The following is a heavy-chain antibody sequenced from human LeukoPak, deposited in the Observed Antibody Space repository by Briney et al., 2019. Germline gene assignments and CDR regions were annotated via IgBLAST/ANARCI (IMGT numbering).Heavy chain of an antibody. CDR3: APWPRDSRSSGTFDI. CDR2: IYYGGST. CDR1: GGSISXXXXX. D-gene: IGHD3-22*01. Sequence: XVSGGSISXXXXXWGXXRQSXXXGXXXXXSIYYGGSTYYNPSLKSRVTISVDTSKNQFSLKLSSVTAADTAVYYCAPWPRDSRSSGTFDIWGPGTMVTVSS. J-gene: IGHJ3*02. V-gene: IGHV4-39*01.